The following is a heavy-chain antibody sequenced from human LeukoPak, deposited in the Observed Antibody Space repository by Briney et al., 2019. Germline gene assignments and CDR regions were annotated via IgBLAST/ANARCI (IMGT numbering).Heavy chain of an antibody. D-gene: IGHD2/OR15-2a*01. CDR2: ISYDGSNK. J-gene: IGHJ4*02. CDR3: AKGNILYY. Sequence: GGSLRLSCAASGFTFSSYAMHWVRQAPGKGLEWVAVISYDGSNKYYADSVKGRFTISRDNSKNTLYLQMNSLRAEDTAVYYCAKGNILYYWGQGTLVTVSS. V-gene: IGHV3-30*04. CDR1: GFTFSSYA.